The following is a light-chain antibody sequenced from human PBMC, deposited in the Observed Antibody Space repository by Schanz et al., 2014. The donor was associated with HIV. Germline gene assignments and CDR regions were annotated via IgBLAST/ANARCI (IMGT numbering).Light chain of an antibody. V-gene: IGKV3-20*01. CDR1: QSVSSN. Sequence: EIVMTQSPATLYVSPGERATLSCRASQSVSSNLAWYQQKPGQAPRLLIYAASDRATGVPARFSGSGSGTDFTLTISRLEPEDFAVYYCQQYGSSPRLTFGGGTTVEIK. J-gene: IGKJ4*01. CDR2: AAS. CDR3: QQYGSSPRLT.